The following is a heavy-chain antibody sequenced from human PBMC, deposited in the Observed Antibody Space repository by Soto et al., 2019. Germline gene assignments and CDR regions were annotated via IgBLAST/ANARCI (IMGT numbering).Heavy chain of an antibody. V-gene: IGHV3-33*01. J-gene: IGHJ6*03. D-gene: IGHD2-15*01. CDR1: GFTFSSYG. CDR2: IWYDGSNK. Sequence: QVQLVESGGGVVQPGRSLRLSCAASGFTFSSYGMHWVRQAPGKGLEWVAVIWYDGSNKYYADSVKGRFTISRDNSKNALNLQMNSLRAEDTAVYYCARDPMEYCSGGSCYSGSYYYYYYYMDVWGKGTTVTVSS. CDR3: ARDPMEYCSGGSCYSGSYYYYYYYMDV.